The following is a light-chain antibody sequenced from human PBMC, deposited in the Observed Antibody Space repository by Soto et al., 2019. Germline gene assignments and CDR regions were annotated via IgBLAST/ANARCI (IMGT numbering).Light chain of an antibody. CDR3: QQFSSYPLT. CDR2: AAS. J-gene: IGKJ4*01. Sequence: EIVLTQSPVTLSLSPGERATLSCRASRSFASSYLGWYQQKPGQAPRLLIYAASTRATGIPDRFSGSGSSTDFTLTISRLEPEDTAVYYCQQFSSYPLTFGGGTKVE. CDR1: RSFASSY. V-gene: IGKV3-20*01.